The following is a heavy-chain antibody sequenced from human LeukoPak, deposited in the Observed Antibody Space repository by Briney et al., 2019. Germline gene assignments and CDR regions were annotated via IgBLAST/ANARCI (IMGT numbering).Heavy chain of an antibody. CDR3: ARDLDRQGDGYNYHYFDY. D-gene: IGHD5-24*01. CDR1: GFIFSNYG. V-gene: IGHV3-33*01. J-gene: IGHJ4*02. Sequence: GGSLRLSCVASGFIFSNYGIHWVCQAPGKGLEWVAVIWYDGGNKYYADSVKGRFTISRDNSKNTLYLQMNSLRAEDTAVYYCARDLDRQGDGYNYHYFDYWGQGTLVTVSS. CDR2: IWYDGGNK.